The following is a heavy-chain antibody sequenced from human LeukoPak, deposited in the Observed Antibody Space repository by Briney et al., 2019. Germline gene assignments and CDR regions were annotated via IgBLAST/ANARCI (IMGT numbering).Heavy chain of an antibody. V-gene: IGHV4-31*03. J-gene: IGHJ4*02. CDR2: IYYSGST. CDR1: GGSISRGGYY. Sequence: PSETLSLTCTVSGGSISRGGYYWGWIRQHPGKGLEWIGYIYYSGSTYYNPSLKSRVTISVDTSKNQFSLKLTSVTAADTAVYYCARGYGEDEYFDYWGQGTLVTVSS. D-gene: IGHD4-17*01. CDR3: ARGYGEDEYFDY.